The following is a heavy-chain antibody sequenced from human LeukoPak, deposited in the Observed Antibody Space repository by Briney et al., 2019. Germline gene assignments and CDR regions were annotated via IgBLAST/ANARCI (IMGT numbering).Heavy chain of an antibody. CDR1: AFTVSSNH. D-gene: IGHD5-18*01. J-gene: IGHJ4*02. V-gene: IGHV3-53*01. CDR2: IYSGGST. Sequence: GGSLRLSCAASAFTVSSNHMSWVRQAPGEGLEWVSVIYSGGSTYYADSVKGRFTISRDNSKNTLYLQMNSLRAEDTAVYYCAGSAYTYGTPYYFDFWGQGTLVTVSS. CDR3: AGSAYTYGTPYYFDF.